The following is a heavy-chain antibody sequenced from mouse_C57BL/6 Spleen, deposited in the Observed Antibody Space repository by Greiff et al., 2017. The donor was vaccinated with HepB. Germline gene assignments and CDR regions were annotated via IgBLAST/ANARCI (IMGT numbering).Heavy chain of an antibody. Sequence: QVQLQQPGAELVMPGASVKLSCKASGYTFTSYWMHWVKQRPGQGLEWIGEIDPSDSYTNYNQKFKGKSTLTVDKSSSTAYMQLSSLTSEDSAVYYCARGSGPGYFDYWGQGTTLTVSS. D-gene: IGHD3-1*01. J-gene: IGHJ2*01. CDR1: GYTFTSYW. CDR3: ARGSGPGYFDY. CDR2: IDPSDSYT. V-gene: IGHV1-69*01.